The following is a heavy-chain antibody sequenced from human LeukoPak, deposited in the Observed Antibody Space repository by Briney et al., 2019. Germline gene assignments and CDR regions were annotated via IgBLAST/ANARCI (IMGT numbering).Heavy chain of an antibody. D-gene: IGHD3-10*01. J-gene: IGHJ5*02. Sequence: GGSLRLSCAASGFTFSSYWMHWVRQAPGKGLVWVSRINSDGSSTSYADSVKGRFTISRDNAKNTLYLQMNSLRAEDTAVYYCARVDYYASGSYYNPPWFDPWGQGTLVTVSS. V-gene: IGHV3-74*01. CDR1: GFTFSSYW. CDR2: INSDGSST. CDR3: ARVDYYASGSYYNPPWFDP.